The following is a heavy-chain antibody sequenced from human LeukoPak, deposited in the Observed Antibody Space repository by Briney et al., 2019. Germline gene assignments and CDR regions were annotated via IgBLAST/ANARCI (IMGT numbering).Heavy chain of an antibody. CDR1: GFTFSNYW. CDR3: ARGDDFSGDY. D-gene: IGHD3/OR15-3a*01. J-gene: IGHJ4*02. CDR2: IHPDGNEK. Sequence: PGGSLRLSCAASGFTFSNYWMSWVRQAPGKGLEWVANIHPDGNEKYHVDSVKGRFTISRDNAKNLLHLQMDSLRVEDTAVYYCARGDDFSGDYWGQGTLATVSS. V-gene: IGHV3-7*04.